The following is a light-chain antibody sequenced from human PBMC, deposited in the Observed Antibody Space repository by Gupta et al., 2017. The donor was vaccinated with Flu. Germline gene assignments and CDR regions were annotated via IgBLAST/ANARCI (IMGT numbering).Light chain of an antibody. J-gene: IGLJ2*01. V-gene: IGLV1-40*01. CDR1: ASNIGAGHN. CDR2: DND. CDR3: QSYDTGLGGSGV. Sequence: QSVLTQPPSVSGAPGQRVTISCTGSASNIGAGHNVPWYQQLPGGAPKLLIYDNDNRPSGIPARFSGSKSGTSASLAITGLQAEDEADYYCQSYDTGLGGSGVFGGGTKLTVV.